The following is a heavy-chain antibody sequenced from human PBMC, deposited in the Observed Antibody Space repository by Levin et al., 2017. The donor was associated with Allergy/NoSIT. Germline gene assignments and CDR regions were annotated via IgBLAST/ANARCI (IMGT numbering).Heavy chain of an antibody. CDR2: IYYSGST. V-gene: IGHV4-31*03. CDR3: ARESKEVRGVIINGDYIRTDYMDV. J-gene: IGHJ6*03. Sequence: PSETLSLTCTVSGGSISSGGYYWSWIRQHPGKGLEWIGYIYYSGSTYYNPSLKSRVTISVDTSKNQFSLKLSSVTAADTAVYYCARESKEVRGVIINGDYIRTDYMDVWGKGTTVTVSS. CDR1: GGSISSGGYY. D-gene: IGHD3-10*01.